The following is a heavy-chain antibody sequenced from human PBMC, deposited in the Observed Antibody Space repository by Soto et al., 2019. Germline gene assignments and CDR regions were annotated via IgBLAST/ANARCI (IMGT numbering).Heavy chain of an antibody. J-gene: IGHJ6*02. Sequence: QVQLQESGPGLVKPSETLSLTCTVSGDSISSYYWSWIRQPPGRGLEWIGYIYYSGNTNYNPSLKSRVTISVDTSKNQFSLRLTSVTAADTAIYYCARRGIQRSMDVWVQGTTVTVSS. CDR3: ARRGIQRSMDV. CDR2: IYYSGNT. V-gene: IGHV4-59*01. D-gene: IGHD3-10*01. CDR1: GDSISSYY.